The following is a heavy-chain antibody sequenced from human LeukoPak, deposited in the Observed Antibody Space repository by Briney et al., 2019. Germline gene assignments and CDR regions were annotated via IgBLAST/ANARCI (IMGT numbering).Heavy chain of an antibody. D-gene: IGHD2-21*02. CDR2: ISYDGSNK. J-gene: IGHJ5*02. V-gene: IGHV3-30*01. CDR1: GFTFSSYA. Sequence: GGSLILSCAASGFTFSSYAMHWVRQAPGKGLEWVAVISYDGSNKYYADSVKGRFTISRDNSKNTLYLRMNSPRAEDTAVYYCARVRLAYCGGDCYRDNWFDPLGQGTLVSVSS. CDR3: ARVRLAYCGGDCYRDNWFDP.